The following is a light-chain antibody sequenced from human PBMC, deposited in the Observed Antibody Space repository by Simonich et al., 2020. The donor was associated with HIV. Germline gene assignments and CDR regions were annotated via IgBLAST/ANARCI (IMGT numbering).Light chain of an antibody. CDR1: SSNIGADYD. Sequence: QSVLTQPPSVSGAPGQRVTISCPGSSSNIGADYDVHWYQQLPGTAPKLLIYCNTNRPSGVPDRFSGSKSGTSASLAITGLQAEDEADYFCHSYDNSLSGWVFGGGTKLTVL. CDR3: HSYDNSLSGWV. CDR2: CNT. J-gene: IGLJ3*02. V-gene: IGLV1-40*01.